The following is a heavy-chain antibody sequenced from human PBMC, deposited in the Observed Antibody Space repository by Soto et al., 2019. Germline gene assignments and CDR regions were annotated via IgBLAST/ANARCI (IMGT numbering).Heavy chain of an antibody. V-gene: IGHV1-69-2*01. D-gene: IGHD6-6*01. J-gene: IGHJ6*02. CDR1: GYTFTDYY. Sequence: EVPLVQSGAAVKKPGATVKISCKVSGYTFTDYYMHWVQQAPGKGLEWMGLVDAEDGETIYAEKFQGRVTITADTCTDTGYMELSSVRSEDTAVYYCATDRSIAARYYYDGIDVWAQGTTVTVSS. CDR2: VDAEDGET. CDR3: ATDRSIAARYYYDGIDV.